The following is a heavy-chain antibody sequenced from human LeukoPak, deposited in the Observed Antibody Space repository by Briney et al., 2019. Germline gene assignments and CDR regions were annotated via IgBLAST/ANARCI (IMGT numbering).Heavy chain of an antibody. J-gene: IGHJ4*02. D-gene: IGHD3-16*01. CDR1: GGSISSGSYY. V-gene: IGHV4-61*02. CDR3: ARGPPPLKVGGAYYFDY. CDR2: IYTSGST. Sequence: SETLSLTCTVSGGSISSGSYYWSWIRQPAGKGLEWIGRIYTSGSTNYNPSLKSRVTISVDTPKNQFSLKLSSVTAADTAVYYCARGPPPLKVGGAYYFDYWGQGTLVTVSS.